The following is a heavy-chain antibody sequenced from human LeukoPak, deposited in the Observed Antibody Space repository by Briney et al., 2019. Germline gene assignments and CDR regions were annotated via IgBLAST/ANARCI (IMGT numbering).Heavy chain of an antibody. V-gene: IGHV3-23*01. Sequence: GGSLRLSCAASGFTFSSYAMSWVRQAPGKGLEWISAISGSGGSTYYADSVKGRFTISRDNSKNTLYLQMNSLRAEDTAVYYCAKNRGYGGNSEAFDIWGQGTMVTVSS. J-gene: IGHJ3*02. D-gene: IGHD4-17*01. CDR3: AKNRGYGGNSEAFDI. CDR2: ISGSGGST. CDR1: GFTFSSYA.